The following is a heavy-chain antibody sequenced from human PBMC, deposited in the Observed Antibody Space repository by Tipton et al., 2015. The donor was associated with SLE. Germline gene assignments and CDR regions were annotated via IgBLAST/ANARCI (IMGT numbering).Heavy chain of an antibody. D-gene: IGHD7-27*01. J-gene: IGHJ4*02. Sequence: GLVKPSEALSLTCTVSGGPISSSSYYWGWIRQAPGKGLEWIGSIYYSGSTFYNPSLKRRVTTSLDTSKNQFSLKLSSVTAADTAVYYCAGLGIVRPFDFWGQGTLVTVSS. CDR1: GGPISSSSYY. V-gene: IGHV4-39*07. CDR2: IYYSGST. CDR3: AGLGIVRPFDF.